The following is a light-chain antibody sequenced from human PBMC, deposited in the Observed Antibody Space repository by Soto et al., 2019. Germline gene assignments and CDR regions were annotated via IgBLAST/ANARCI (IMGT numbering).Light chain of an antibody. Sequence: DIPMTQSPSSLSASVGDRVSITCRSSQNILTYLNWYQQRAGEVPTFLIYAASSLQDGVPSRFSGSESGTEFTLTISSLQPEDFGTYYCQQRYRVPLTFGQGTKLE. CDR3: QQRYRVPLT. CDR2: AAS. J-gene: IGKJ2*01. CDR1: QNILTY. V-gene: IGKV1-39*01.